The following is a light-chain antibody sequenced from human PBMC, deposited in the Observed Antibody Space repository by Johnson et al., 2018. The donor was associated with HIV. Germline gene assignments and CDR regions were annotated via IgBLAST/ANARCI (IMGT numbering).Light chain of an antibody. CDR2: ENN. V-gene: IGLV1-51*02. CDR3: ATWDSSLNPHYV. CDR1: SSNIGNNY. Sequence: QSVLTQPPSVSAAPGQKVTISCSGSSSNIGNNYVSWYQQLPGTAPKLLIYENNRRPSGIPDRFCASKSGTSATLGITGLQTGDEADYYCATWDSSLNPHYVFGTGTKVTVL. J-gene: IGLJ1*01.